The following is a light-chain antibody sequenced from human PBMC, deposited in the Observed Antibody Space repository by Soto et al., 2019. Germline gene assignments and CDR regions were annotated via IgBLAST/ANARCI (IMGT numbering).Light chain of an antibody. V-gene: IGLV1-44*01. CDR3: AAWDDSLNGPV. J-gene: IGLJ3*02. CDR2: SNN. CDR1: SSNIGSNT. Sequence: QSVLTQPPSXXXTPXXXXTISCSGSSSNIGSNTVNWYQQLPGTAPKLLIYSNNQRPSGVPDRFSGSKSGTSASLAISGLQSEDEADYYCAAWDDSLNGPVFGGGTKVTVL.